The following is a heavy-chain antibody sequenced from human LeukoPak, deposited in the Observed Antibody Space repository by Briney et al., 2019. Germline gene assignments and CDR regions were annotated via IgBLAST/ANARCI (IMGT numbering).Heavy chain of an antibody. J-gene: IGHJ4*02. V-gene: IGHV1-2*02. CDR3: ARDLTYYFDY. CDR2: INPNNDDGT. CDR1: GYSFSDYY. Sequence: GASVKVSCKASGYSFSDYYIHWVRQAPGQGLEWMGWINPNNDDGTKYARKFQGRVTMTRDTSISTAYMELSRLRSDDTAVYYCARDLTYYFDYWGQGTLVTVSS. D-gene: IGHD4/OR15-4a*01.